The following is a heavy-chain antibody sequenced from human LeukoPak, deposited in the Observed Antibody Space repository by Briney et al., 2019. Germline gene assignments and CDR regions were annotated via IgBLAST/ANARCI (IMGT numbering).Heavy chain of an antibody. D-gene: IGHD1-14*01. Sequence: PGGSLRFSFAASGLTFGNSWVHWARQAPGKGLVWVSLINADGSTTTYADSVKGRFTISRDNARNTLSLQMNSLTIEDTAVYYCVVVVEPPDSDGFDVWGQGTMITVSS. CDR2: INADGSTT. V-gene: IGHV3-74*01. CDR3: VVVVEPPDSDGFDV. J-gene: IGHJ3*01. CDR1: GLTFGNSW.